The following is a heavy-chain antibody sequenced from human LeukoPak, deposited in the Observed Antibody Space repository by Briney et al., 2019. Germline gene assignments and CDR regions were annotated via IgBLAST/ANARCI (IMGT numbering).Heavy chain of an antibody. J-gene: IGHJ6*03. Sequence: GGSLRLSCAASGFTFSNAWMSWVRQAPGKGLEWVGRIKSKTDGGTTDYAAPVKGRFTISRDDSKDTLYLQMNSLKTEDTAVCYCTTDPYRVRGYYYYMDVWGKGTTVTVSS. CDR3: TTDPYRVRGYYYYMDV. V-gene: IGHV3-15*01. D-gene: IGHD3-10*01. CDR2: IKSKTDGGTT. CDR1: GFTFSNAW.